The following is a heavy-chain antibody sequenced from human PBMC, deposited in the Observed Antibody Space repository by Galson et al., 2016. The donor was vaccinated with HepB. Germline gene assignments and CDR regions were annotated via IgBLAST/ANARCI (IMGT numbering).Heavy chain of an antibody. Sequence: SLRLSCAASGFTVSDTYMSWVRQAPGKGLQWVSVIYSGGTSYYADSVKGRFTISRDNSKNTLYLQMNSLRAEDTAVYYCARGYSGFDYRGDSFDIWGQGTMVTVSS. CDR3: ARGYSGFDYRGDSFDI. CDR2: IYSGGTS. J-gene: IGHJ3*02. V-gene: IGHV3-53*01. D-gene: IGHD5-12*01. CDR1: GFTVSDTY.